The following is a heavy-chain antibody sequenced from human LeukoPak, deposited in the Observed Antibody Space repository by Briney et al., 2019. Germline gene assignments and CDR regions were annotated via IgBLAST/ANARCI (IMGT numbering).Heavy chain of an antibody. Sequence: PGASVKVSCKASGYTFTGYYMHWVRQAPGQGLEWMGWINPNSGGTNYAQKFQGRVTMTRDTSISTAYMELSRLRSDDTAVYYCARGGGIVVVPAAIVDLWGRGTLVTVSS. CDR2: INPNSGGT. D-gene: IGHD2-2*01. CDR1: GYTFTGYY. CDR3: ARGGGIVVVPAAIVDL. J-gene: IGHJ2*01. V-gene: IGHV1-2*02.